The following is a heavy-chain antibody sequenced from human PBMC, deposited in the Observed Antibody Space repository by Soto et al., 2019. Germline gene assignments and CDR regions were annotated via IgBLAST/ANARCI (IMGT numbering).Heavy chain of an antibody. CDR3: ARRITMIALTADAFDI. CDR2: IIPIFGTA. Sequence: SVKVSCKASGGTFSSYAISWVRQAPGQGLEWMGGIIPIFGTANYAQKFQGRVTITADESTSTAYMELSSLRSEDTAVYYCARRITMIALTADAFDIWGQGTMVTVSS. J-gene: IGHJ3*02. D-gene: IGHD3-22*01. CDR1: GGTFSSYA. V-gene: IGHV1-69*13.